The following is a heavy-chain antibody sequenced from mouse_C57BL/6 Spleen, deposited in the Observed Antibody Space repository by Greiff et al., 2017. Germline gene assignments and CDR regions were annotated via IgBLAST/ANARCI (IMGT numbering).Heavy chain of an antibody. CDR3: TRSYYYGSSLDD. CDR2: IDSETGGT. V-gene: IGHV1-15*01. CDR1: GYTFTDYE. Sequence: QVHVMQSGAELVRPGASVTLSCKASGYTFTDYEMNWVKQTPVPGLAWIGAIDSETGGTASNQKFKGKAILTADKSSSTAYMRLRSLTSEDSAVXYCTRSYYYGSSLDDWGQGTTLTVTS. J-gene: IGHJ2*01. D-gene: IGHD1-1*01.